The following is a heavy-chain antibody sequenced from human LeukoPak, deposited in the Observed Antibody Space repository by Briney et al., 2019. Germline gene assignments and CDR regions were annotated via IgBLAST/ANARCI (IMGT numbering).Heavy chain of an antibody. V-gene: IGHV3-73*01. Sequence: GGSLRLSCAASGFTFSGSAMHWVRQASGKGLEWVGRIRSKANSYATAYAASVKGRFTISRDDSKNTAYLQMNSLKTEDTAVYYCARDPHGDYGTDYWGQGTLVTVSS. CDR1: GFTFSGSA. CDR2: IRSKANSYAT. CDR3: ARDPHGDYGTDY. J-gene: IGHJ4*02. D-gene: IGHD4-17*01.